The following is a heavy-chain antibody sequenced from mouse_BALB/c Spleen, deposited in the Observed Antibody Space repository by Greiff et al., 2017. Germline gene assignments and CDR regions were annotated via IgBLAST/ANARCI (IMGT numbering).Heavy chain of an antibody. CDR2: ISYSGST. CDR3: ARRDYGPGYFDV. V-gene: IGHV3-8*02. Sequence: EVKLQESGPSLVKPSQTLSLTCSVTGDSITSGYWNWIRKFPGNKLEYMGYISYSGSTYYNPSLKSRISITRDTSKNQYYLQLNSVTTEDTATYYCARRDYGPGYFDVWGAGTTVTVSS. CDR1: GDSITSGY. D-gene: IGHD1-2*01. J-gene: IGHJ1*01.